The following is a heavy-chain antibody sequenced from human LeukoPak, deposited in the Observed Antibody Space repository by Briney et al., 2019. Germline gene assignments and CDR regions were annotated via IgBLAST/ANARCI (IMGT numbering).Heavy chain of an antibody. CDR1: GGSISSGAYY. D-gene: IGHD3-10*01. CDR2: IFYSGNT. J-gene: IGHJ5*02. V-gene: IGHV4-31*03. Sequence: SEALSLTCTVSGGSISSGAYYWSWIRQHPGKGPEWIGNIFYSGNTYYNPSLKSRVTISVDTSKNQFSLKLSSVTAADTAVYYCANYGSGSYRFDPWGQGTLVTVSS. CDR3: ANYGSGSYRFDP.